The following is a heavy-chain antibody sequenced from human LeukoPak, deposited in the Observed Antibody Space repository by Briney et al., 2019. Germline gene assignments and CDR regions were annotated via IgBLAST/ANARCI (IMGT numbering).Heavy chain of an antibody. J-gene: IGHJ5*01. Sequence: PGGSLRLSCAASGFIFSNNYMSWVRQAPGRGLEWLATIWPDGSEKRYVDSLRGRVTISRDNVERSLYLQMNSLGAEDTAVYYCAKLKGQVTTWDSWGLGIRVTDSS. CDR1: GFIFSNNY. CDR3: AKLKGQVTTWDS. D-gene: IGHD2-21*02. CDR2: IWPDGSEK. V-gene: IGHV3-7*03.